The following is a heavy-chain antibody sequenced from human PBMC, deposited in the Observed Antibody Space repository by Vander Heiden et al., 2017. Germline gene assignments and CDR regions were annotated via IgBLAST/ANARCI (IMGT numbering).Heavy chain of an antibody. J-gene: IGHJ3*02. CDR2: ISSSSSYI. CDR1: GCTFSSYS. D-gene: IGHD3-3*02. Sequence: EVQLVESGGGLVKPGGSLRLSCAASGCTFSSYSMNWVRQAPGKGLEWVSSISSSSSYIYYADSVKGRFTISRDNAKNSLYLQMNSLRAEDTAVYYCAAQAFSLDAFDIWGQGTMVTVSS. V-gene: IGHV3-21*01. CDR3: AAQAFSLDAFDI.